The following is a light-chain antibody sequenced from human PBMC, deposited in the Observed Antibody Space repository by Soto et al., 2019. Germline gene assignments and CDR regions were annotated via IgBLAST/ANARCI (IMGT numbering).Light chain of an antibody. J-gene: IGLJ2*01. CDR3: GTWDTSLSAVV. CDR1: SSNIAYNY. Sequence: QSVLTQPPSVSAAPGQKVTISCSGSSSNIAYNYISWYQQLPGTAPKLLIYDINKRPSGIPDRFSGSKSGTSTSATLGITGLQTGDEADYYCGTWDTSLSAVVFGGGTKLTVL. CDR2: DIN. V-gene: IGLV1-51*01.